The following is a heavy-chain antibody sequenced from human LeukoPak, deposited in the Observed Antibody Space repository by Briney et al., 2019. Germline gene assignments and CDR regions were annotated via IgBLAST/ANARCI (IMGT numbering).Heavy chain of an antibody. CDR3: ALDVSSGWDYFDY. CDR2: ISYDGSNK. D-gene: IGHD6-19*01. Sequence: PGGSLRLSCAASGFTFSSYAMHWVRQAPGKGLEWVAVISYDGSNKYYADSVKGRFTISRDNSKNTLYLQMNSLRAEDTAVYYCALDVSSGWDYFDYWGQGTLVTVSS. CDR1: GFTFSSYA. J-gene: IGHJ4*02. V-gene: IGHV3-30*04.